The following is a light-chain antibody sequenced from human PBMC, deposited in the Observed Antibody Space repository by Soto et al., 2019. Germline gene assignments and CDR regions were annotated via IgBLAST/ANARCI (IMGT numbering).Light chain of an antibody. Sequence: EIVLTQSPGTLSLSPGERATLSCRASPSVSGSNLAWYQQKPGQATRLVIYGASSRATGIPDRFRGSGSGTDFTLTISILEPQDVAVSYCQHYCNFGQGTKVEIK. CDR1: PSVSGSN. J-gene: IGKJ1*01. CDR2: GAS. CDR3: QHYCN. V-gene: IGKV3-20*01.